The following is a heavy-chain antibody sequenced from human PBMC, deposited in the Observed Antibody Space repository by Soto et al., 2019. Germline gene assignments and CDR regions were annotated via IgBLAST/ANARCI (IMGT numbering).Heavy chain of an antibody. CDR3: ARSYNSTRSQYDY. V-gene: IGHV5-51*01. Sequence: GDSLKISCQGSGYIFNSYWIGWVRQMPGKGLEWMGIIYPGDSDTRYSPSFQGQVTISADKSISPAYLQWSSLKATDTAMYFCARSYNSTRSQYDYWGQGTLVTVSS. CDR1: GYIFNSYW. D-gene: IGHD6-13*01. J-gene: IGHJ4*02. CDR2: IYPGDSDT.